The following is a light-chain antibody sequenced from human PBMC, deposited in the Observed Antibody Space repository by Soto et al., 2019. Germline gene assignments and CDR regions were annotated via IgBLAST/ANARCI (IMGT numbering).Light chain of an antibody. CDR1: QTVSSY. V-gene: IGKV3-11*01. CDR3: QHRMNWPLT. J-gene: IGKJ5*01. Sequence: EILFALSSATLSLSPGERATLSCRASQTVSSYLLWYQQKPGQAPRLLIYDASNRATGVPARFTGSGSETDFTLTISSLEPEDFAVYYCQHRMNWPLTFGQGTRLEIK. CDR2: DAS.